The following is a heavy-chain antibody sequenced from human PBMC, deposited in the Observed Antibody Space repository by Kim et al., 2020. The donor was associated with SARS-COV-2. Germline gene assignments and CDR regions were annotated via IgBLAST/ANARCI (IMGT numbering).Heavy chain of an antibody. D-gene: IGHD7-27*01. Sequence: GGSTYYADSVKGRFTIARDNSKNTLYLQMNSLRAEDTAVYYCARDLRDWGWGQGTLVTVSS. CDR2: GGST. J-gene: IGHJ4*02. CDR3: ARDLRDWG. V-gene: IGHV3-66*01.